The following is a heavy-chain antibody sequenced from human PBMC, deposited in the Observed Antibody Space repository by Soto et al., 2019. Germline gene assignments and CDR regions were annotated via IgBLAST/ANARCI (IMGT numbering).Heavy chain of an antibody. CDR1: GFTFSSYG. D-gene: IGHD6-19*01. CDR2: IWYDGSNK. J-gene: IGHJ5*02. CDR3: ARELAVAGIKAINWFDP. V-gene: IGHV3-33*01. Sequence: QVQLVESGGGVVQPGRSLRLSCAASGFTFSSYGTHWVRQAPGKGLEWVAVIWYDGSNKYYADSVKGRFTISRDNSKNTLYLQMNSLRAEDTAVYYCARELAVAGIKAINWFDPWGQGTLVTVSS.